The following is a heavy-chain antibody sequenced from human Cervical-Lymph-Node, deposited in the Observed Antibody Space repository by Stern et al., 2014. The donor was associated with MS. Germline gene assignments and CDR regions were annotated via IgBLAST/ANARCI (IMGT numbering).Heavy chain of an antibody. Sequence: QVQLQESGPGLVKPSETLSLTCTVSGGSVSSGSYYWSRLPQPQGLGLVWIGNIYYSGSTYYNPFLRSRVTILDDTSKNQFSLKLSSVTAADTAVYYCARDSSGYYLRFDYWGQGTLVTVSS. D-gene: IGHD3-22*01. CDR3: ARDSSGYYLRFDY. V-gene: IGHV4-61*01. J-gene: IGHJ4*02. CDR1: GGSVSSGSYY. CDR2: IYYSGST.